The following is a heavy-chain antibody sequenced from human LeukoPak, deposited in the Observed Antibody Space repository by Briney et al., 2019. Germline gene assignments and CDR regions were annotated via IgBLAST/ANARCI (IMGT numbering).Heavy chain of an antibody. CDR2: ISYDGSNK. D-gene: IGHD4-17*01. V-gene: IGHV3-30-3*01. J-gene: IGHJ6*02. Sequence: GGSLRLSCAASGFTFSSYAMHWVRQAPGKGLEWVAVISYDGSNKYYADSVKGRFTISRDNSKNTLYLQMNSLRAEDTAVYYCARSELMMGDYGDWGYYYYYGMDVWGQGTTVTVSS. CDR1: GFTFSSYA. CDR3: ARSELMMGDYGDWGYYYYYGMDV.